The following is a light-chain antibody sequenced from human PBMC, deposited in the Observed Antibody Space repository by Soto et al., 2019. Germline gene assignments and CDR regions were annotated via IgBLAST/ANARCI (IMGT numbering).Light chain of an antibody. J-gene: IGKJ2*01. V-gene: IGKV3-20*01. Sequence: EIVLTQSPGTLSLSPGERATLSCRASQSVSGNYLAWYQQKPGQSPRLLIYGSSDRATGIPDRFSGSGCGTDFTLTFSRVETEDFAVYYCQQYGSSPPYTFGRGTKVEIQ. CDR1: QSVSGNY. CDR3: QQYGSSPPYT. CDR2: GSS.